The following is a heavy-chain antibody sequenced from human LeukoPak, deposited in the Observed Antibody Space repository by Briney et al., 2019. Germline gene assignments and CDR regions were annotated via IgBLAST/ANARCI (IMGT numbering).Heavy chain of an antibody. CDR3: ARGRTGYCSSTSCRPLDY. V-gene: IGHV4-34*01. CDR1: GGSFSGYY. J-gene: IGHJ4*02. D-gene: IGHD2-2*01. CDR2: INHSGST. Sequence: SETLSLTCAVYGGSFSGYYWSWIRQPPGKGLEWIGEINHSGSTNYNPSLKSRVTISVDTSKNQFSLKLSSVTAADTAVYYCARGRTGYCSSTSCRPLDYWGQGTLVTVSS.